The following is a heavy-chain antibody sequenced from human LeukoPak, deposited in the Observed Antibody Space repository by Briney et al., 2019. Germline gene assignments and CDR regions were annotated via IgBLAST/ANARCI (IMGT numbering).Heavy chain of an antibody. CDR1: GFTFSSYG. V-gene: IGHV3-30*02. Sequence: GGSLRLSCAASGFTFSSYGMHWVRQAPGKGLEWVAVIWYDGSNKYYADSVKGRFTISRDNSKNTLYLQMNSLRAEDTAVYYCAKDGRPYCSGGSCYTFDYWGQGTLVTVSS. D-gene: IGHD2-15*01. CDR3: AKDGRPYCSGGSCYTFDY. CDR2: IWYDGSNK. J-gene: IGHJ4*02.